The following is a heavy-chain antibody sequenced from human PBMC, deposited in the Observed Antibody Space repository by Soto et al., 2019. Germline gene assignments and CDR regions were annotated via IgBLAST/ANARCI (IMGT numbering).Heavy chain of an antibody. J-gene: IGHJ4*02. CDR1: GGSLSSYA. CDR3: AKAMYAYSGYDRGFDY. Sequence: QVQLVQSGAEVNRPGSSVKVSCKASGGSLSSYAVNWVRQAPGQGIEWMGGTISIFGTANYAQKFQGRVTITADNSTSTAYMEVNSLISQDTDMYYGAKAMYAYSGYDRGFDYWGQGTLVTVSS. CDR2: TISIFGTA. V-gene: IGHV1-69*06. D-gene: IGHD6-13*01.